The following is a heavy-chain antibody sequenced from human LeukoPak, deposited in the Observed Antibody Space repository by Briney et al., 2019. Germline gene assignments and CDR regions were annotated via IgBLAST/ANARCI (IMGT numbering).Heavy chain of an antibody. D-gene: IGHD2-2*01. CDR2: INHSGST. CDR3: ARGGGVVVVPAASFDY. Sequence: SETLSLTCTVSGGSISSSSYYWGWIRQPPGKGLEWIGEINHSGSTNYNPSLKSRVTISVDTSKNQFSLKLSSVTAADTAVYYCARGGGVVVVPAASFDYWGQGTLVTVSS. CDR1: GGSISSSSYY. J-gene: IGHJ4*02. V-gene: IGHV4-39*07.